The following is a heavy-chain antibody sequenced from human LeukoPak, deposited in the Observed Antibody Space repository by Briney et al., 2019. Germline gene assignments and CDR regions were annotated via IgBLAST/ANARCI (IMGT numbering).Heavy chain of an antibody. D-gene: IGHD1-14*01. CDR3: ARDPPGYYRFLDY. CDR1: GFTFSDYY. Sequence: GGSLRLSCAASGFTFSDYYMSWIRQAPGKGLEWVSYISSSGSTIYYADSVKGRFTISRDDAKNSLYLQMNSLRAEDTAVYYCARDPPGYYRFLDYWGQGTLVTVSS. V-gene: IGHV3-11*01. J-gene: IGHJ4*02. CDR2: ISSSGSTI.